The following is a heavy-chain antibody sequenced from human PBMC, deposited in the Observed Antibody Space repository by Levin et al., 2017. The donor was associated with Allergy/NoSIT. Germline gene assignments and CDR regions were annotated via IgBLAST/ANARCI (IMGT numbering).Heavy chain of an antibody. Sequence: GGSLRLSCAASGFTFSNAWMSWVRQAPGKGLEWVGRIKSKTDGGTTDYAAPVKGRFTISRDDSKNTLYLQMNSLKTEDTAVYYCTTGLAAVMVGYYFEHWGQGNLVNGSS. CDR2: IKSKTDGGTT. D-gene: IGHD6-13*01. V-gene: IGHV3-15*01. CDR3: TTGLAAVMVGYYFEH. CDR1: GFTFSNAW. J-gene: IGHJ4*02.